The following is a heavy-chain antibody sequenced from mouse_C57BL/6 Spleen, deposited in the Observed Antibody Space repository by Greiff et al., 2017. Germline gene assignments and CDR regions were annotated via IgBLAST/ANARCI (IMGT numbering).Heavy chain of an antibody. D-gene: IGHD1-1*01. Sequence: EVQLQQSGAELVRPGASVKLSCTASGFNIKDDYMHWVKQRPEQGLEWIGWIDPENGDTEYASKFQGKATITADTSSTTAYLQLSSLTSEDTAVYYGTLDYYGSSYGFAYWGQGTLVTVSA. CDR2: IDPENGDT. J-gene: IGHJ3*01. V-gene: IGHV14-4*01. CDR3: TLDYYGSSYGFAY. CDR1: GFNIKDDY.